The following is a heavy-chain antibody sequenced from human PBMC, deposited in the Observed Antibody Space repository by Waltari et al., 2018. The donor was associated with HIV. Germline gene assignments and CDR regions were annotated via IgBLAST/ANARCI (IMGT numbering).Heavy chain of an antibody. CDR3: AQEKGSVVVPAEFDP. Sequence: QVQLVQSGADVKKPGSSVKVSCKASGGTFSTYAVRWVRQAPGQGLEWMGGIIPLFGTANYAQKFQDRVTITADDSTTTVYMELSSLRSDDTAVYYCAQEKGSVVVPAEFDPWGQGTLVTVSS. CDR2: IIPLFGTA. V-gene: IGHV1-69*01. CDR1: GGTFSTYA. D-gene: IGHD2-2*01. J-gene: IGHJ5*02.